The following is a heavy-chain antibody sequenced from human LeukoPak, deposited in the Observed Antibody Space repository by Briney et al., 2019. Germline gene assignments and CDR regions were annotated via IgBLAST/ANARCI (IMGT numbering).Heavy chain of an antibody. CDR3: ARDQVVGPTPRTFDP. V-gene: IGHV4-30-2*01. CDR2: IYHSGST. J-gene: IGHJ5*02. CDR1: GGSISSGGYY. D-gene: IGHD2-15*01. Sequence: SETLSLTCTVSGGSISSGGYYWSWIRQPPGKGLEWIGYIYHSGSTYYNPSLKSQVTISVDRSKNQFSLKLSSVTAADTAVYYCARDQVVGPTPRTFDPWGQGTLVTVSS.